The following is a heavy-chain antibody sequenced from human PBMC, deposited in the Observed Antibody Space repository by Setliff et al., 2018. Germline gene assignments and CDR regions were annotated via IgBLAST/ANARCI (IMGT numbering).Heavy chain of an antibody. J-gene: IGHJ4*02. CDR3: ARALPSIHIDY. CDR2: IRYDGSYK. V-gene: IGHV3-30*02. D-gene: IGHD6-6*01. Sequence: PGGSLRLSCVASGFAFSTYGMHWVRQAPGKGLEWVAFIRYDGSYKYYEDSVKGRFTISRDNSENTLDLQMNSLRVEDTALYYCARALPSIHIDYWGQGTLVTVSS. CDR1: GFAFSTYG.